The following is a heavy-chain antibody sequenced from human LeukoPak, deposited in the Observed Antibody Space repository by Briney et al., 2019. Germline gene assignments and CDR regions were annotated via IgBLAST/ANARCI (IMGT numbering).Heavy chain of an antibody. Sequence: SETRSLTCTVSGGSISSGDYYWSWIRQPPGKGLEWIGYIYYSGSTYYNPSLKSRVTISVDTSKNQFSLKLSSVTAADTAGYDCAGIRYSGAYWGQGTLVTGSS. V-gene: IGHV4-30-4*08. CDR3: AGIRYSGAY. CDR2: IYYSGST. D-gene: IGHD3-9*01. J-gene: IGHJ4*02. CDR1: GGSISSGDYY.